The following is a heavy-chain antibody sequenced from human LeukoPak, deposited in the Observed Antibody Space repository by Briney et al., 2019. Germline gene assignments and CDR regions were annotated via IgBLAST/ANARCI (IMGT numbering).Heavy chain of an antibody. V-gene: IGHV3-48*03. CDR3: AELGIPMIGGV. D-gene: IGHD3-10*02. CDR2: ISSSGSTI. CDR1: GFTFSSYE. J-gene: IGHJ6*04. Sequence: PGGSLRLSCAASGFTFSSYEMNWVRQAPGKGLEWVSYISSSGSTIYYADSVKGRFTISRDNAKNSLYLHMNTLRAEDTAVYYCAELGIPMIGGVWGKGTTVTISS.